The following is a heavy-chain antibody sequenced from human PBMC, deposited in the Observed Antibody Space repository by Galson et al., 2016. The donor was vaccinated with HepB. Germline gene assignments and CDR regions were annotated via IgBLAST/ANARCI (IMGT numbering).Heavy chain of an antibody. CDR2: IYYSGST. D-gene: IGHD6-13*01. CDR3: MGIAAAAAYYFDY. V-gene: IGHV4-39*07. CDR1: GDSIGSSGYY. J-gene: IGHJ4*02. Sequence: SETLSLTCTISGDSIGSSGYYWGWIRQPPGKGLEWIGSIYYSGSTYYNLSPKSRVTISVDTSRNRFSLKLTSVTAADTAVYYCMGIAAAAAYYFDYWGQGTLVTVSS.